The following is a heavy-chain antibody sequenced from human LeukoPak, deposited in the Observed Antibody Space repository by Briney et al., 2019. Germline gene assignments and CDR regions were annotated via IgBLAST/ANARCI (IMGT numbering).Heavy chain of an antibody. CDR3: ARVLRGSSGWTPFDF. V-gene: IGHV4-39*01. CDR2: TYYSGST. D-gene: IGHD6-19*01. J-gene: IGHJ4*02. Sequence: ASETLSLTCIVSGGSFSSSNYNWDWVRQPPGERLEWIGSTYYSGSTFYNPSLKSRVTVSVDTSKSQLSLKLSSVTAADTPVYYCARVLRGSSGWTPFDFWGQGTLVTVSS. CDR1: GGSFSSSNYN.